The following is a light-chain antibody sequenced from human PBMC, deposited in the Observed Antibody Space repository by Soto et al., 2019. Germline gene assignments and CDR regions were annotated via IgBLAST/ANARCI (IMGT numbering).Light chain of an antibody. J-gene: IGKJ1*01. CDR2: GAS. V-gene: IGKV3-20*01. Sequence: EVVMTQSPATLSVSPVERATLSCMASQSVNTNLAWYQQKPGQAPRLVIFGASNRATGIPDRFSASGSGTEFTLTISRLEPEDVAVYYCQQYATSPLTFGHGTKVDIK. CDR3: QQYATSPLT. CDR1: QSVNTN.